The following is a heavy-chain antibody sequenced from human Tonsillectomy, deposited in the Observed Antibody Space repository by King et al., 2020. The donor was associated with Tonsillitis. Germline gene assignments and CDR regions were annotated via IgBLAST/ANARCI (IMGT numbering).Heavy chain of an antibody. Sequence: VQLVESGSELKRPGASVKVSCKASGYTFTSXGMNWVRQAPGQGLEWMGWISPNTGRTTYAQGFTGRFVFSLDTSVSTAYLQISGLKAEDTAVYYCARXXSPXXWGSXXFYNVDYWXXGTLVTVXS. CDR3: ARXXSPXXWGSXXFYNVDY. CDR1: GYTFTSXG. J-gene: IGHJ4*01. CDR2: ISPNTGRT. V-gene: IGHV7-4-1*02. D-gene: IGHD3-10*01.